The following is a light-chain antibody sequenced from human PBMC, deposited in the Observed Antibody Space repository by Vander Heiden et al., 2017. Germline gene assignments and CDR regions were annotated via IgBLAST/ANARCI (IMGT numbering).Light chain of an antibody. CDR3: AAWDDSLSGVV. CDR2: RNN. J-gene: IGLJ2*01. V-gene: IGLV1-47*01. CDR1: SSNIGSNY. Sequence: TISCSGSSSNIGSNYVYWYQQLPGTAPKLLIYRNNQRPSGVPDRFSGSKSGTSASLAISGLRSEDEADYCCAAWDDSLSGVVFGGGTKLTVL.